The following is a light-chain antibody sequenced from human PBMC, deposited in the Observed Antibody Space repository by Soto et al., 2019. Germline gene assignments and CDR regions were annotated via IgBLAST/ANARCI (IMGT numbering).Light chain of an antibody. J-gene: IGKJ2*01. CDR1: QSISSW. CDR3: QQYSSSSPT. Sequence: DIQMTQSPSTLSASVGDRVTITCRASQSISSWLAWYQQKPEKAPKLLIYGASSLESGVPSRFSGSGSVTEFTLTIDSLQPDDFATYYCQQYSSSSPTFGQGTKLEI. CDR2: GAS. V-gene: IGKV1-5*01.